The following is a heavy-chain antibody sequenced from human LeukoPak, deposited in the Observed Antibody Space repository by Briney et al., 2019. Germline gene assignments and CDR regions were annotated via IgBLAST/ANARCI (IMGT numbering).Heavy chain of an antibody. CDR1: GFIFSTYD. CDR2: IWFDGSNK. V-gene: IGHV3-33*08. Sequence: GGSLRLSCAASGFIFSTYDMTWVRQAPGKGLEWVAVIWFDGSNKYYADSVKGRFTISRDNSKNTLYLQMNSLRAEDTAVYYCARDVMATPARLVYFDYWGQGTLVTVSS. CDR3: ARDVMATPARLVYFDY. J-gene: IGHJ4*02. D-gene: IGHD5-24*01.